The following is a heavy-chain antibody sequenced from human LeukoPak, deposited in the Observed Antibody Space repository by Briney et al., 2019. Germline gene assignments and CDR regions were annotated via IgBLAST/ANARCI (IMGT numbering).Heavy chain of an antibody. D-gene: IGHD3-3*01. Sequence: GGSLRLSCAASGFTFSSYAMSWVRQAPGKGLEWVSAISGSGGSTYYADSVKGRFTISRDNSKNTLYLQMNSLRAEDTAVYYCARVNYDFWANYYYGFDVWGQGTTVTVSS. V-gene: IGHV3-23*01. CDR1: GFTFSSYA. CDR2: ISGSGGST. J-gene: IGHJ6*02. CDR3: ARVNYDFWANYYYGFDV.